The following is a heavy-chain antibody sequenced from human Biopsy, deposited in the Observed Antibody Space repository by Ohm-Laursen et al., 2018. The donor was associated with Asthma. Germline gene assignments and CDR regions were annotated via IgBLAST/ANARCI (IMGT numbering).Heavy chain of an antibody. Sequence: SLRLSCAASGFTFSSYGMHWVCQAPGKGLEWVAVISYDGSNKYYADSVKGRFTISRDNSKNTLYLQMNSLRAEDTAVYYCASQSSGPDFWSGYYYFDYWGQGTLVTVSS. J-gene: IGHJ4*02. CDR3: ASQSSGPDFWSGYYYFDY. D-gene: IGHD3-3*01. V-gene: IGHV3-30*03. CDR1: GFTFSSYG. CDR2: ISYDGSNK.